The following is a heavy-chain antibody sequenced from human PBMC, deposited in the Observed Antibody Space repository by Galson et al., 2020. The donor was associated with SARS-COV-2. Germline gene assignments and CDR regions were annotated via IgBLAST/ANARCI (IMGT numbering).Heavy chain of an antibody. V-gene: IGHV1-3*01. CDR1: GYTFTSYA. CDR2: INAGNGNT. D-gene: IGHD2-2*02. Sequence: ASVKVSCKASGYTFTSYAMHWVRQAPGQRLEWMGWINAGNGNTTYSQKFQGRVTITRDTSASTAYMELSSLRSEDTAVYYCARDSVYCSSTSCYRARFNDWGQGTLVTVSS. CDR3: ARDSVYCSSTSCYRARFND. J-gene: IGHJ4*02.